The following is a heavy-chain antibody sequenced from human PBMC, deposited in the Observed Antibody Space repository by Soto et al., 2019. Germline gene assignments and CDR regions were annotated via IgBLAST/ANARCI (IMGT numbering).Heavy chain of an antibody. V-gene: IGHV3-33*01. Sequence: QVQLVESGGGVVQPGRSLRLSCAASGFTFSSYGMHWVRHAPGKGLEWVAVIWYDGSNQYYADSVKGRFTISRDNSKNTLYLQMNSLRAEDTAVYYCARANSSGWPWDFDYWGQGTLVTVSS. CDR1: GFTFSSYG. J-gene: IGHJ4*02. CDR2: IWYDGSNQ. D-gene: IGHD6-19*01. CDR3: ARANSSGWPWDFDY.